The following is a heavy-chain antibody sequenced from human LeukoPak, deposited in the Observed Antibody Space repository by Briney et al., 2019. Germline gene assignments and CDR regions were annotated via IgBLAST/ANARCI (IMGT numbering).Heavy chain of an antibody. D-gene: IGHD1/OR15-1a*01. J-gene: IGHJ4*02. CDR1: GFSFSTFA. CDR3: ATFPRDKQGF. V-gene: IGHV3-23*01. Sequence: GGSLRLSCAASGFSFSTFAMSWVRQAPGKGLEWVSAITHSGDTTYYADSVKGRFIISRDNAKNSLFLQMNGLRDDDTAVYYCATFPRDKQGFWGQGTLVTVSS. CDR2: ITHSGDTT.